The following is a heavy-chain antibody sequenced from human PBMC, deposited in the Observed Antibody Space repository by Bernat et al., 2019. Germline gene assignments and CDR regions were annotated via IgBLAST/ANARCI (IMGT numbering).Heavy chain of an antibody. V-gene: IGHV3-15*07. Sequence: EVRRVEAEGCVLQPEGSLIRCCAAAGFTFSNAWMNWVRQAPGKGLEWVGRIKSKTDGGTTDYAAPVKGRFTISTDDSKNTLYLQMNSLKTEDTAVYYCTTDRLDYVPYYYYYGMDV. CDR1: GFTFSNAW. J-gene: IGHJ6*01. CDR3: TTDRLDYVPYYYYYGMDV. CDR2: IKSKTDGGTT. D-gene: IGHD4-17*01.